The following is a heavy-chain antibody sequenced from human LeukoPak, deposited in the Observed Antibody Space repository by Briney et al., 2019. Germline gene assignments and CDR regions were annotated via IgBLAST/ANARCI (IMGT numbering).Heavy chain of an antibody. Sequence: QPGGSLRLSCGASGFTFSRYAMSWVRQAPGKGLQWVSQIDGSGGAIYYADSVRGRFTISRDNSKNTLFLEMNSLRAKDTAVYYCTTSGSYRPNDYWGQGTLVTVSS. CDR1: GFTFSRYA. CDR2: IDGSGGAI. D-gene: IGHD1-26*01. V-gene: IGHV3-23*01. J-gene: IGHJ4*02. CDR3: TTSGSYRPNDY.